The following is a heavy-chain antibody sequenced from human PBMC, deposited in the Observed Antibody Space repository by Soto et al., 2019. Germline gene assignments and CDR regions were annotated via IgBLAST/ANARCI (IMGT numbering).Heavy chain of an antibody. Sequence: SETLSLTCTVSGGSISSSSYYWGWIRQPPGKGLEWIGSIYYSGSTYYNPSLKSRVTISVDTSKNQFSLKLSSVTAADTAVYYCASQPQYYDFWSGPNWFDPWGQGTLVTVS. CDR3: ASQPQYYDFWSGPNWFDP. V-gene: IGHV4-39*01. J-gene: IGHJ5*02. CDR2: IYYSGST. CDR1: GGSISSSSYY. D-gene: IGHD3-3*01.